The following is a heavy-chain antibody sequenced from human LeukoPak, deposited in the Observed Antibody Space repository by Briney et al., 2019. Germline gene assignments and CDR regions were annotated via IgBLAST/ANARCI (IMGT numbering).Heavy chain of an antibody. CDR1: GFTFSSYW. D-gene: IGHD1-26*01. CDR3: AKDLGFRVGATAGGDY. J-gene: IGHJ4*02. V-gene: IGHV3-33*06. CDR2: IWYDGSNK. Sequence: GGSLRLSCAASGFTFSSYWMSWVRQAPGKGLEWVAVIWYDGSNKYYADSVKGRFTISRDNSKNTLYLQMNSLRAEDTAVYYCAKDLGFRVGATAGGDYWGQGTLVTVSS.